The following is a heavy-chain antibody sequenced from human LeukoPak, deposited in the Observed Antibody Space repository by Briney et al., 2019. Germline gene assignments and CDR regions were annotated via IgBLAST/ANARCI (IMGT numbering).Heavy chain of an antibody. J-gene: IGHJ4*02. CDR1: GFTFSSYA. CDR2: ISYDGSNK. D-gene: IGHD6-13*01. Sequence: GRSLRLSCAASGFTFSSYAMHWGRQAPGKGREWVAVISYDGSNKYYADSVKGRFTIYRDNSKNTLYLQMNSLRAEDTAVYYCESRPAAGRDYWGQGTLVSVSS. V-gene: IGHV3-30*04. CDR3: ESRPAAGRDY.